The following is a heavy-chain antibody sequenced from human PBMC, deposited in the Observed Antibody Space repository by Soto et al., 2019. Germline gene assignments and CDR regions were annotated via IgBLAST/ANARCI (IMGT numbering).Heavy chain of an antibody. V-gene: IGHV1-2*02. CDR2: INPNSGGT. CDR3: ASNYYDSSGPWFDY. D-gene: IGHD3-22*01. J-gene: IGHJ4*02. CDR1: GGTFTGYY. Sequence: ASVKVSCKASGGTFTGYYMHWVRQAPGQGLEWMGWINPNSGGTNYAQKFQGRVTMTRDTSISTAYMELSRLRSDDTAVYYCASNYYDSSGPWFDYWGQGTLVTVSS.